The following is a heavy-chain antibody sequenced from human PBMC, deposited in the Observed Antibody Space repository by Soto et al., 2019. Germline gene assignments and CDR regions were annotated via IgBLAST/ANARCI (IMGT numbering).Heavy chain of an antibody. CDR3: AKNPGYYYDSAGYHFDY. V-gene: IGHV3-23*01. Sequence: LRLSCAASEFTFSNYAMSWVRQAPGKGLEWVSAISYGGGTTYYADSVKGRFTISRDNSKNTLYLQMNSLRAEDTAVYYCAKNPGYYYDSAGYHFDYWGQGTLVTVSS. J-gene: IGHJ4*02. CDR2: ISYGGGTT. D-gene: IGHD3-22*01. CDR1: EFTFSNYA.